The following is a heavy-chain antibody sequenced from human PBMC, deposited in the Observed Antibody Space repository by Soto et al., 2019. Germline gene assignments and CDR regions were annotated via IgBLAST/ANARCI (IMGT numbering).Heavy chain of an antibody. CDR2: VHSDGTTT. J-gene: IGHJ3*01. Sequence: EVQLVESGGGLVQPGESLRLSCAASGFTFDYYWMHWVRQAPGKGLVWVSRVHSDGTTTTYADSVKGRFTISRDNARNKVSLQMSSLRDEDTDIYYCARGDRGGFDLWGHGTVVTVSS. V-gene: IGHV3-74*01. CDR3: ARGDRGGFDL. D-gene: IGHD3-10*01. CDR1: GFTFDYYW.